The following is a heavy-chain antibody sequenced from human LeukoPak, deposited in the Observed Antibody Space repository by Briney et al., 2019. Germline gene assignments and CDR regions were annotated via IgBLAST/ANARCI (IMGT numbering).Heavy chain of an antibody. J-gene: IGHJ4*02. CDR3: ARQRDSGFDFDS. D-gene: IGHD5-12*01. CDR2: IYPSDSDT. Sequence: LGGSLKISCMGSGYSFTNYWIGWVRQVPGSGLEWMGVIYPSDSDTRCSPSFQGQVTISADKSIDTAYLQWSSLKASDTAMYYCARQRDSGFDFDSWGQGTLVTVSS. CDR1: GYSFTNYW. V-gene: IGHV5-51*01.